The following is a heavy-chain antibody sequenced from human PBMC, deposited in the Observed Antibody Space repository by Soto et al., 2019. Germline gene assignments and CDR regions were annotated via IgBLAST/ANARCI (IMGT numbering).Heavy chain of an antibody. CDR2: IYYSGST. J-gene: IGHJ3*02. CDR3: ARGGAIFYDAFEI. D-gene: IGHD3-9*01. CDR1: GGSISSGGYY. V-gene: IGHV4-31*03. Sequence: SETLSLTCTVSGGSISSGGYYWSWIRQHPGKGLEWIGYIYYSGSTYYNPSLKSRVTISVDTSKNQFSLKLSSVTAADTAVYYCARGGAIFYDAFEIWGQGTMVTVSS.